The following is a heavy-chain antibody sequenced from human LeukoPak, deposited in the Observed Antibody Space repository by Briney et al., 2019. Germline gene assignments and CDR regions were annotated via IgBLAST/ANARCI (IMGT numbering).Heavy chain of an antibody. CDR1: GFTFSSYW. Sequence: PGGSLRLSCAASGFTFSSYWMSWVCQAPGKGLEWVANIKQDGSEKYYVDSVKGRFTISRDNAKNSLYLQMNSLRAEDTAVYYCARDGLWFGELLGSDPWGQGTLVTVSS. D-gene: IGHD3-10*01. CDR2: IKQDGSEK. V-gene: IGHV3-7*01. J-gene: IGHJ5*02. CDR3: ARDGLWFGELLGSDP.